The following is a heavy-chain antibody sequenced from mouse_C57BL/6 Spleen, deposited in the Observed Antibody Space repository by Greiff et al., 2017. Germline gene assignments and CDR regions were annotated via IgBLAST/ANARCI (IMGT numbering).Heavy chain of an antibody. CDR1: GFTFSDYG. CDR2: ISSGSSTI. D-gene: IGHD2-12*01. V-gene: IGHV5-17*01. Sequence: DVMLVESGGGLVKPGGSLKLSCAASGFTFSDYGMHWVRQAPEKGLEWVAYISSGSSTIYYADKVKGRFTISRDNAKNTLYLQMTSLRSEDTAMXYCARGGLLYDYWGQGTTLTVSS. J-gene: IGHJ2*01. CDR3: ARGGLLYDY.